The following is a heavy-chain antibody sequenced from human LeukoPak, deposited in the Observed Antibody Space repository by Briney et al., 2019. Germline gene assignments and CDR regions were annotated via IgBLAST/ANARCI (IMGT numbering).Heavy chain of an antibody. D-gene: IGHD3-22*01. J-gene: IGHJ4*02. CDR2: IDTNTGSL. Sequence: ASVKVSCKASGYTFTTYPINWVRQAPGQGLEWMGWIDTNTGSLTYAQGLTGRFVFSLDTSVSTAFLQINSLKAEDTALYYCVRGIDTTGCFNYWGQGTLVTVSS. CDR1: GYTFTTYP. V-gene: IGHV7-4-1*02. CDR3: VRGIDTTGCFNY.